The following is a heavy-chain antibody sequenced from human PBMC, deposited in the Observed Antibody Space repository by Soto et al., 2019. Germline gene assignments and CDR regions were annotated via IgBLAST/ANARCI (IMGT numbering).Heavy chain of an antibody. Sequence: PGGSLRLSCAASGFTVSSNYMSWVRQAPGKGLEWVSAISGSGGSTYYADSVKGRFTISRDNSKNTLYLQMNSLRAEDTAVYYCAKDTYSGSYFLPPGDIYYYGMDVWGQGTTVTVSS. CDR1: GFTVSSNY. D-gene: IGHD1-26*01. J-gene: IGHJ6*02. CDR2: ISGSGGST. CDR3: AKDTYSGSYFLPPGDIYYYGMDV. V-gene: IGHV3-23*01.